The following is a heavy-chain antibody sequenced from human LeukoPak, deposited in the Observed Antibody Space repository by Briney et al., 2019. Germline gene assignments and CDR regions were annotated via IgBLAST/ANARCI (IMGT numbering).Heavy chain of an antibody. CDR2: IRQDGSEK. Sequence: GGSLRLSCAASGFTISNYWMSWVRQAPGKGLEWVAKIRQDGSEKSYVGSVEGRFTISRDNAKNSLYLQLNSLRAEDTAVYYCATESRSTSWDYWGQGTLVTVSS. CDR3: ATESRSTSWDY. CDR1: GFTISNYW. D-gene: IGHD2-2*01. J-gene: IGHJ4*02. V-gene: IGHV3-7*01.